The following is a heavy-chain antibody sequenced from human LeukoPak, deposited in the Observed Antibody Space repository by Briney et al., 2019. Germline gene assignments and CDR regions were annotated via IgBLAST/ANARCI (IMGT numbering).Heavy chain of an antibody. CDR1: GGSISSYY. Sequence: PSETLSLTCTVSGGSISSYYWSWIRQPPGKGLEWIGSIYHSGSTYYNPSLKSRVTISVDTSKNQFSLKLSSVTAADTAVYYCARDGAVLLWFGELSRWGQGTLVTVSS. CDR2: IYHSGST. D-gene: IGHD3-10*01. J-gene: IGHJ4*02. V-gene: IGHV4-59*12. CDR3: ARDGAVLLWFGELSR.